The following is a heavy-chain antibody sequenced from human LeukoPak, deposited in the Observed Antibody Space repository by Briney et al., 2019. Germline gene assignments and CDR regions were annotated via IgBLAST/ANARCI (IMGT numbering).Heavy chain of an antibody. J-gene: IGHJ3*02. Sequence: PGGSLRLSCAASGFTFDDYVMHWVRQAPGKGLEWVSGISWNGGSIGYADSVKGRFTISRDNAKNSLYLQMNSLRAEDTALYYCAKAGEARYCSGGSCYTQPHIWAFDIWGQGTMVTVSS. V-gene: IGHV3-9*01. CDR1: GFTFDDYV. CDR3: AKAGEARYCSGGSCYTQPHIWAFDI. D-gene: IGHD2-15*01. CDR2: ISWNGGSI.